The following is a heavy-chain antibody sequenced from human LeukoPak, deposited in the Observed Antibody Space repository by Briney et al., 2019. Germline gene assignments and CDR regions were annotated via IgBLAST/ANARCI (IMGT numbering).Heavy chain of an antibody. V-gene: IGHV4-59*01. CDR1: GGFNTHYY. CDR2: IYHSGST. D-gene: IGHD3-22*01. J-gene: IGHJ4*02. CDR3: ARGQWLPVFDF. Sequence: SETRSLTCSVSGGFNTHYYWTWIRQPPGKELEWIGYIYHSGSTKYNPSLKSRVTISVDTSKNHFSLKLSSVTAADTAVYYCARGQWLPVFDFWGQGTLVTVSS.